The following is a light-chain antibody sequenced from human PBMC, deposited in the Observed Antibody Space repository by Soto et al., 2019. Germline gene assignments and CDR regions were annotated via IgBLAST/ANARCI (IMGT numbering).Light chain of an antibody. V-gene: IGKV3-15*01. CDR3: LQHNSYPYT. CDR1: QSVSSN. Sequence: EIVMTQSPATLSVSPGERASLSCRASQSVSSNLAWYQQKPGQAPRLLMFSASTRATGIPARFSGSGSGTDFTLTISSLQPEDFATYYCLQHNSYPYTFGQGTKLEIK. CDR2: SAS. J-gene: IGKJ2*01.